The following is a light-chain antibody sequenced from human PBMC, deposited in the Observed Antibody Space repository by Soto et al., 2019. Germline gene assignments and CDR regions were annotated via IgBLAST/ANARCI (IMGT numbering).Light chain of an antibody. CDR1: SSDVGSYDL. J-gene: IGLJ1*01. CDR3: CSYTSSMTNV. V-gene: IGLV2-14*02. CDR2: DIS. Sequence: QSVLTQPASVSGSPGQSITISCTGTSSDVGSYDLVSWYQQRPGKAPKLMIYDISKRPSGVSSRFSGSKSGNTASLTISGLQAEDEADYYCCSYTSSMTNVFGSGTKGTVL.